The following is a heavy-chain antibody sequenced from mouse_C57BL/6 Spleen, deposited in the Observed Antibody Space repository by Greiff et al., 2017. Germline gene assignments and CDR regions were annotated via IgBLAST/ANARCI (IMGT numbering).Heavy chain of an antibody. J-gene: IGHJ1*03. Sequence: QVQLQQSGAELMKPGASVKLSCKATGYTFTGYWIEGVKQRPGHGLEWIGEILTGSGSTNYNEKFKGKATFTADTSSNTAYMQRSSLTTEDSTIYYCARYASPRYFDVWGTGTTVTVSS. CDR1: GYTFTGYW. CDR2: ILTGSGST. V-gene: IGHV1-9*01. CDR3: ARYASPRYFDV. D-gene: IGHD6-1*01.